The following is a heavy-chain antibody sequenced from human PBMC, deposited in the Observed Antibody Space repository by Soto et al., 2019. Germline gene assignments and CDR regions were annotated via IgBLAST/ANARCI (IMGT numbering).Heavy chain of an antibody. CDR2: IRGGGGTT. J-gene: IGHJ1*01. V-gene: IGHV3-23*01. CDR3: AKDQAAGGTISRYFQD. CDR1: GFTFSSYG. D-gene: IGHD6-13*01. Sequence: GGSLRLSCEASGFTFSSYGMSWVRQAPGKGLEWVSGIRGGGGTTYYADSVKGRFTISRDNSKNTLYLQVNSLRAEDTAVYYCAKDQAAGGTISRYFQDWGQGTLVTVSS.